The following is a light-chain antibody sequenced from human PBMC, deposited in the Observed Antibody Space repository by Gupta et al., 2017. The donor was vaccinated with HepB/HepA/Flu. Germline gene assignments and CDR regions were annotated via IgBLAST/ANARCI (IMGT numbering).Light chain of an antibody. V-gene: IGLV2-8*01. CDR2: EVN. J-gene: IGLJ1*01. CDR1: SSDY. CDR3: SSDTFNNNVYV. Sequence: QSALTQPPSASGSPGQSVTISCAGTSSDYVSWYQQHPGKAPRLMIYEVNKRPSGVPDRFSGSKSGTSASLTVAGLQAEDVAHYYCSSDTFNNNVYVFGTGTKITVL.